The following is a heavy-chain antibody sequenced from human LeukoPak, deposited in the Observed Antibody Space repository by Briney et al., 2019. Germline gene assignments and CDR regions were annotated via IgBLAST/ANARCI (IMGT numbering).Heavy chain of an antibody. V-gene: IGHV1-46*01. D-gene: IGHD3-10*01. CDR1: GYTFTSYY. CDR2: INPSGGST. J-gene: IGHJ4*02. Sequence: ASVKDSCKASGYTFTSYYMHWVRQAPGQGLEWMGIINPSGGSTSYAQKFQGRVTMTRDTSTSTVYMELSSLRSEDTAVYYCARAVVRGVHDYWGQGTLVTVSS. CDR3: ARAVVRGVHDY.